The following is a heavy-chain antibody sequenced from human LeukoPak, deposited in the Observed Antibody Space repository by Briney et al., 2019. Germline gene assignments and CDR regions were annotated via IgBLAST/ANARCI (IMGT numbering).Heavy chain of an antibody. CDR3: ARDSSYRTDNWFDT. CDR1: GYTFTGYY. CDR2: INPNSGGT. D-gene: IGHD2-2*01. V-gene: IGHV1-2*02. J-gene: IGHJ5*02. Sequence: ASVRVSCKASGYTFTGYYMHWVRQAPGHGLEWMGWINPNSGGTNYAQKFQGRVTVTRDTSISTAYMELSRLRSDDTAVYYCARDSSYRTDNWFDTWGPGNLVTVSS.